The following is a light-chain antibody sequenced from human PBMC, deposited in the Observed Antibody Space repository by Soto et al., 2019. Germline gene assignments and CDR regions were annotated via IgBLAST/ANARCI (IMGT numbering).Light chain of an antibody. Sequence: DIQMTQSPSSLSASVGDRVTITCRASQSISSYLNWYQQKPGKAPKLLIYAASSLQSGVPLRFSGSGSGTDFTLTISSLQPEDFATYYCQQANSFPITFGQGTRLEIK. CDR3: QQANSFPIT. V-gene: IGKV1-39*01. CDR1: QSISSY. CDR2: AAS. J-gene: IGKJ5*01.